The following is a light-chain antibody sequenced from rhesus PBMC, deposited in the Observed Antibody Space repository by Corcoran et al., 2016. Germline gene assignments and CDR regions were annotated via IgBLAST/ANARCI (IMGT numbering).Light chain of an antibody. CDR3: QHGYGTPYS. CDR2: KES. CDR1: ENVNNY. Sequence: DIQMTQSPSSLSASVGDRVTITCRASENVNNYLNWYQQKPGKAPKLLINKESTLQSGVPSRFSGRGSGTDYTFTISSLQPEDVATYYCQHGYGTPYSFGQGTKVEIK. V-gene: IGKV1-74*01. J-gene: IGKJ2*01.